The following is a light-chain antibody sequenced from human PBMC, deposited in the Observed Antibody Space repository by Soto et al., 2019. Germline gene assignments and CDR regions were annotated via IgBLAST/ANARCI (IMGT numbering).Light chain of an antibody. V-gene: IGKV1-8*01. CDR2: AAS. CDR3: QPSYVIPWT. Sequence: IRMTQYPSSFSASTGDRSTITCMASQGISSYLAWYQQKPGKAPKLLIYAASTLQSGVPSRFSGSGSETDFTLTINSLQPEDFATYYCQPSYVIPWTFGQGTQVDIK. CDR1: QGISSY. J-gene: IGKJ1*01.